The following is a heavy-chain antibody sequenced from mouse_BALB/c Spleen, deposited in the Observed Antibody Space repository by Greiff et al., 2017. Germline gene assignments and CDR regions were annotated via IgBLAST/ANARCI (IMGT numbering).Heavy chain of an antibody. CDR1: GYTFTSYS. Sequence: QVQLKQSGAELVKPGASVKLSCKASGYTFTSYSMYWVKQRPGQGLEWIGDINPSNGGTNFNEKFKSKATLTVDKSSSTAYMQLSSLTSEDSAVYYCTRYYDYEGGDYAMDYWGQGTSVTVSS. V-gene: IGHV1-53*01. D-gene: IGHD2-4*01. CDR2: INPSNGGT. CDR3: TRYYDYEGGDYAMDY. J-gene: IGHJ4*01.